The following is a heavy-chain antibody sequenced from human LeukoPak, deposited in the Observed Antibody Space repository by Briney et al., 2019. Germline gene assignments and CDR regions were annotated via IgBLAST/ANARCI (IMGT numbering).Heavy chain of an antibody. CDR3: AKDHVVVVPAAMPDY. CDR1: GFTFSSYG. J-gene: IGHJ4*02. CDR2: ISYDGSNK. D-gene: IGHD2-2*01. V-gene: IGHV3-30*18. Sequence: GRSLRLSCAASGFTFSSYGMHWVRQAPGKGLEWVAVISYDGSNKYYADSVKGRFTISRDNSKNTLYLQMNSLRAEDTAVYYCAKDHVVVVPAAMPDYWGQGTLVTVSS.